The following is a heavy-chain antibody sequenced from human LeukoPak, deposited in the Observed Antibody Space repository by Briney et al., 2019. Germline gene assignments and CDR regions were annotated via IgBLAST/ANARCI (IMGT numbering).Heavy chain of an antibody. Sequence: PGGSLRLSCAASGFTLSSYAMHWVRQAPGKGLEWVAVISYDGSNKYYADSVKGRFTISRDNSKNTLYLQMNSLRAEDTAVYYCAKDSREITYYYDSSGYYPFDYWGQGTLVTVSS. CDR1: GFTLSSYA. CDR3: AKDSREITYYYDSSGYYPFDY. V-gene: IGHV3-30*04. D-gene: IGHD3-22*01. CDR2: ISYDGSNK. J-gene: IGHJ4*02.